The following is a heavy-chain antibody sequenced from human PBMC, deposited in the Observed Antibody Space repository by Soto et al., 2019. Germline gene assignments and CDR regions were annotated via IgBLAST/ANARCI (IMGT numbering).Heavy chain of an antibody. J-gene: IGHJ6*03. CDR2: ISSNGGST. D-gene: IGHD5-18*01. V-gene: IGHV3-64*01. Sequence: GGSLRLSCAASGFTFSSYAMHWVRQAPGKGLEYVSAISSNGGSTYYANSVKGRFTISRDNSKNTLYLQMGSLRAEDMAVYYCARDRETRYSYGIYYYYYYMDVWGKGTTVTVSS. CDR1: GFTFSSYA. CDR3: ARDRETRYSYGIYYYYYYMDV.